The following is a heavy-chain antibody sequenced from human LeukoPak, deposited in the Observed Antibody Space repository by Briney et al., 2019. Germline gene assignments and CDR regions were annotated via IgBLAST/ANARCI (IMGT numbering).Heavy chain of an antibody. CDR1: GFTFSSYW. CDR2: INSDGSIT. CDR3: ARGFSEKDYGSGTEGSFDY. Sequence: GGSLRLSCAASGFTFSSYWMHWVRQGPGKGLVWVSRINSDGSITNYADSVKGRFTISRDNAKNTLYLRMNSLRAEDTAVYYCARGFSEKDYGSGTEGSFDYWGQGTLVTVSS. V-gene: IGHV3-74*01. D-gene: IGHD3-10*01. J-gene: IGHJ4*02.